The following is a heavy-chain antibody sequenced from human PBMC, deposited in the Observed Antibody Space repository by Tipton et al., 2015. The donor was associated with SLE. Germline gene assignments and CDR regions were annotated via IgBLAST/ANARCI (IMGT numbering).Heavy chain of an antibody. V-gene: IGHV4-34*01. CDR2: INHSGST. CDR1: GGSFSGYY. J-gene: IGHJ4*02. D-gene: IGHD6-13*01. Sequence: TLSLTCAVYGGSFSGYYWSWIRQPPGKGLEWIGEINHSGSTNYNPSLKSRVTISVDTSKNQFSLKLSSVTAADTAVYYCARCIAAVGGYFDYWGQGTLVTVSS. CDR3: ARCIAAVGGYFDY.